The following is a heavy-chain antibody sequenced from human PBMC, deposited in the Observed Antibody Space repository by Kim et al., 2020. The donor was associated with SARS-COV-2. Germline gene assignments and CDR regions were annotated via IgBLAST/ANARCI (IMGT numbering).Heavy chain of an antibody. J-gene: IGHJ4*02. D-gene: IGHD3-16*01. V-gene: IGHV5-51*01. CDR3: ARHVPVGGFDY. CDR2: T. Sequence: TRYSPSFQGQVTISADQSLSTAYLQWSSLKASETAMYYCARHVPVGGFDYWGQGTLVTVSS.